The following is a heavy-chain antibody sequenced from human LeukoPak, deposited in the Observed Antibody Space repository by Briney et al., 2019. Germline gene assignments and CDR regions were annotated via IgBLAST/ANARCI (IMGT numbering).Heavy chain of an antibody. CDR3: ARKSCSSTSCYSHFDY. CDR1: GFTFSSYA. CDR2: ISYDGSNK. D-gene: IGHD2-2*01. J-gene: IGHJ4*02. Sequence: GGSLRLSCAASGFTFSSYAMHWVRQAPGKGLEWVAVISYDGSNKYYADSVKGRFTISRDNSKNTLYLQMNSLRAEDAAVYYCARKSCSSTSCYSHFDYWGQGTLVTVSS. V-gene: IGHV3-30*04.